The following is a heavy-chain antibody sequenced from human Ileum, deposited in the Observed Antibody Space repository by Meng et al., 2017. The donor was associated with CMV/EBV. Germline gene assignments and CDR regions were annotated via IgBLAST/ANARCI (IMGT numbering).Heavy chain of an antibody. V-gene: IGHV3-23*01. J-gene: IGHJ4*02. Sequence: GESLKISCAASGFTFNSYGMTWVRQAPGKGLEWVSVISGSGTTTFYADSVKGRFTISRDNSKNTLYLQMKSLRAEDTALYYCAKRGSGGYCTATGCPPFDSWGQGTLVTVSS. CDR1: GFTFNSYG. CDR2: ISGSGTTT. D-gene: IGHD2-8*02. CDR3: AKRGSGGYCTATGCPPFDS.